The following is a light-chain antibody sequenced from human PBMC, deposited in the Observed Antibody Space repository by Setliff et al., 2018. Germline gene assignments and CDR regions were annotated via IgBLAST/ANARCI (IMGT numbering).Light chain of an antibody. CDR3: CSYAPTYISV. CDR2: DVT. V-gene: IGLV2-11*01. J-gene: IGLJ1*01. CDR1: TSDVVTYDF. Sequence: QSVLTQPRSVSGSPGQSVTISCTGTTSDVVTYDFVSWYQEHPGKAPKLIIYDVTKRPSGVPDRFSGSKSGDTASLTISGLQAEDEADYYCCSYAPTYISVFGTGTKVTVL.